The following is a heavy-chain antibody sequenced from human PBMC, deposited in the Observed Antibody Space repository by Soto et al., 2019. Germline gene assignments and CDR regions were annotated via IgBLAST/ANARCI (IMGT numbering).Heavy chain of an antibody. V-gene: IGHV1-3*05. D-gene: IGHD6-13*01. CDR2: INAGNGNT. Sequence: QVQLVQSGAEEKKPGASVKVSCKASGYTFTSYAMHWVRQAPGQRLEWMGWINAGNGNTKYSQKFQGRVTITRDTSARTDYKEVSSVRLEDTAVYYCARDRQQLNAFDPWGQGPLVTVSS. CDR3: ARDRQQLNAFDP. J-gene: IGHJ5*02. CDR1: GYTFTSYA.